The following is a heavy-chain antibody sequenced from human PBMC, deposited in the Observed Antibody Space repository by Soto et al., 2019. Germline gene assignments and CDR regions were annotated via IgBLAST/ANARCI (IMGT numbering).Heavy chain of an antibody. J-gene: IGHJ4*02. CDR1: GGSISSSSYY. CDR3: ARPMVRGVITSKIYYFDY. V-gene: IGHV4-39*01. D-gene: IGHD3-10*01. Sequence: QSQTLSLTCTVSGGSISSSSYYWGWIRQPPGKGLEWIGSIYYSGSTYYNPSLKSRVTISVDTSKNQFSLKLSSVTAADTAVYYCARPMVRGVITSKIYYFDYWGQGTLVTVSS. CDR2: IYYSGST.